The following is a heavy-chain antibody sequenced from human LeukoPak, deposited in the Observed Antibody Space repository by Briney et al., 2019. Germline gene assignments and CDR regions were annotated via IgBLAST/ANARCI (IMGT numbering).Heavy chain of an antibody. V-gene: IGHV4-59*12. J-gene: IGHJ3*02. D-gene: IGHD6-13*01. Sequence: SETLSLTCTVSGGSISGYHWNWIRQPPGKGLEWIGYIYYSGNTNYNPSLKSRVTISIDTSKNQFSLKLSSVTAADTAVYYCAREGLRAALRYAFDIWGQGTMVTVSS. CDR1: GGSISGYH. CDR2: IYYSGNT. CDR3: AREGLRAALRYAFDI.